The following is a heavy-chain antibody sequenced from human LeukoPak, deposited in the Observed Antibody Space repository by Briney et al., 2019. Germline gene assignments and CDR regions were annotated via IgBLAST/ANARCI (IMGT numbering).Heavy chain of an antibody. D-gene: IGHD1-26*01. CDR1: GFTFRSYA. CDR2: ISSNGGST. J-gene: IGHJ4*02. Sequence: PGGSLRLSCSASGFTFRSYALHWVRQAPGKGLEYVSSISSNGGSTYHADSVKGRFTISRDNSKNTLYLHMSSLRAEDTAVYYCVKSDNIVGATYFDYWGQGTLVTVSS. V-gene: IGHV3-64D*09. CDR3: VKSDNIVGATYFDY.